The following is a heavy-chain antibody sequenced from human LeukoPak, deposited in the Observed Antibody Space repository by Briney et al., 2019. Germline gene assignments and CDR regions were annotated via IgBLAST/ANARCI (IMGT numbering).Heavy chain of an antibody. Sequence: GGSLRLSCAASGFTFSDYYMNWIRQAPGKGLEYIAYISQSGADVSYADSVKGRFTVSRDNAKNSVFLQMNSLTAEDTAVYCCASGAGLLADWGQGTLVTVSS. D-gene: IGHD3-9*01. CDR2: ISQSGADV. J-gene: IGHJ4*02. CDR1: GFTFSDYY. CDR3: ASGAGLLAD. V-gene: IGHV3-11*01.